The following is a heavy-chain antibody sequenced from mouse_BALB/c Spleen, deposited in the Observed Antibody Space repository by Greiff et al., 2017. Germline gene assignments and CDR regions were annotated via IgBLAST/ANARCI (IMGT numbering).Heavy chain of an antibody. J-gene: IGHJ4*01. CDR1: GYSITSDYA. CDR2: ISYSGST. CDR3: AIKLSGQAMDY. Sequence: DVQLQESGPGLVKPSQSLSLTCTVTGYSITSDYAWNWIRQFPGNKLEWMGYISYSGSTSYNPSLKSRISITRDTSKNQFFLQLNSVTTEDTATYYCAIKLSGQAMDYWGQGTSVTVSS. D-gene: IGHD1-3*01. V-gene: IGHV3-2*02.